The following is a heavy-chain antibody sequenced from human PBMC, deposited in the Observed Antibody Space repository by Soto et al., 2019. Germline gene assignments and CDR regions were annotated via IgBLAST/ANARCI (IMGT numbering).Heavy chain of an antibody. CDR2: INHRGST. CDR3: ARGIRSPWP. CDR1: GGSFSGYY. Sequence: SETLSLTCAVYGGSFSGYYWSWIRQPPGKGLEWIGEINHRGSTDYNTSLMSRVTISVDTSKNQFSLKLSSVTAADTAVYYCARGIRSPWPWGQGTLVTVSS. J-gene: IGHJ5*02. V-gene: IGHV4-34*01. D-gene: IGHD4-17*01.